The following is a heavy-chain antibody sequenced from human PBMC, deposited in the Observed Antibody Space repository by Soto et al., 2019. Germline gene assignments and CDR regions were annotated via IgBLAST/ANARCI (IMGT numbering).Heavy chain of an antibody. CDR2: ISGSGGDT. V-gene: IGHV3-23*01. D-gene: IGHD1-26*01. CDR1: GFSFSSYA. J-gene: IGHJ4*02. Sequence: HPWGSLRPSCAASGFSFSSYAMGWVRQAPGKGLDWVSTISGSGGDTNYADSVEGRFTISRDNSKNTLYLQMNSLRAEDTAVYFCAKAPTEDTTKQPRPFDYWGQGTLVTVSS. CDR3: AKAPTEDTTKQPRPFDY.